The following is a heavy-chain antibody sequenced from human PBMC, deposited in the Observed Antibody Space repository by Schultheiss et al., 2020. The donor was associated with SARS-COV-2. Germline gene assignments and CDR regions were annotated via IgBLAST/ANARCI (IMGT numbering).Heavy chain of an antibody. J-gene: IGHJ4*02. CDR1: GYTFTSYA. CDR2: SNAGNGNT. V-gene: IGHV1-3*02. CDR3: ARDLGDYYDSSGYYYSFDY. Sequence: ASVKVSCKASGYTFTSYAMHWVRQAPGQRLEWMGWSNAGNGNTKYSQEFQGRVTITRDTSASTAYMELSSLRSEDMAVYYCARDLGDYYDSSGYYYSFDYWGQGTLVTVSS. D-gene: IGHD3-22*01.